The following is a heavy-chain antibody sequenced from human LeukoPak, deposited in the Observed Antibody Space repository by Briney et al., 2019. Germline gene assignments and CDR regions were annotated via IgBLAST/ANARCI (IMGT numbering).Heavy chain of an antibody. CDR2: INHSGST. CDR3: ARGQGVTMVRGVIIGWFDP. Sequence: SETLSLTCTVSNGSINFVSYYWSWIRQPPGKGLEWIGEINHSGSTNYNPSLKSRVTISVDTSKNQFSLKLSSVTAADTAVYYCARGQGVTMVRGVIIGWFDPWGQGTLVTVSS. V-gene: IGHV4-34*01. CDR1: NGSINFVSYY. D-gene: IGHD3-10*01. J-gene: IGHJ5*02.